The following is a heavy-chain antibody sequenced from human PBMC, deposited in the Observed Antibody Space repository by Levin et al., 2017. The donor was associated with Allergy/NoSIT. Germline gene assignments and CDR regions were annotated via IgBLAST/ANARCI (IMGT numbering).Heavy chain of an antibody. CDR1: GYNFISYY. CDR2: IYPGDSDT. Sequence: GESLKISCKASGYNFISYYIAWVRQMPGKGLEWMGVIYPGDSDTRYSPSFQGQVTISADKSITTAYLQWSSLKASDTAIYYCARRYDTSSWYENRVDPWGQGTLVTVSS. CDR3: ARRYDTSSWYENRVDP. J-gene: IGHJ5*02. V-gene: IGHV5-51*01. D-gene: IGHD6-13*01.